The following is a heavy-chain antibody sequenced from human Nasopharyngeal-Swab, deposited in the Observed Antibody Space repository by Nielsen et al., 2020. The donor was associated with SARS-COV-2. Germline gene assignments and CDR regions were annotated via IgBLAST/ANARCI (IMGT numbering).Heavy chain of an antibody. J-gene: IGHJ4*02. CDR2: IHYSGNT. V-gene: IGHV4-39*07. Sequence: GSLRLSCTVSGGSISSSSYFWGWICQSPGKGLEWIGTIHYSGNTLYNPSLKSQVTISVDTSKNHFSLKLSSVTAADTAVYYCARDQGRQFDHWGQGTLVTVSS. CDR1: GGSISSSSYF. D-gene: IGHD1-1*01. CDR3: ARDQGRQFDH.